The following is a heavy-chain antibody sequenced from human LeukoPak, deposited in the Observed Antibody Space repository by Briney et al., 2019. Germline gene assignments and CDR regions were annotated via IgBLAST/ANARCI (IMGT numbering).Heavy chain of an antibody. CDR3: ARGYYYGSESYWHTKWFDP. CDR2: IIPVFGTA. D-gene: IGHD3-10*01. CDR1: GGTFNSHV. J-gene: IGHJ5*02. V-gene: IGHV1-69*05. Sequence: GASVEVSCKASGGTFNSHVISWLRQAPGQGLEWMGGIIPVFGTASYAEKFQGRVTITTDESTTTAYMETSSLTSEDTAVYYCARGYYYGSESYWHTKWFDPWGQGTLVTVSS.